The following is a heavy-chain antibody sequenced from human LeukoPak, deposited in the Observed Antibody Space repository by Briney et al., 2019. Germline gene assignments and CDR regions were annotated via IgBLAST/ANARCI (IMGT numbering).Heavy chain of an antibody. Sequence: GGSLRLSCAASGFTFSSYSMHWVRQAPGKGLEWVAFIRYDGSNEYYADSVKGRFTISRDNSKNTLYLQMNSLRAEDTAVFYWAKDGCSATSCYSHYWGQGTLVTVSS. D-gene: IGHD2-2*01. CDR1: GFTFSSYS. J-gene: IGHJ4*02. V-gene: IGHV3-30*02. CDR3: AKDGCSATSCYSHY. CDR2: IRYDGSNE.